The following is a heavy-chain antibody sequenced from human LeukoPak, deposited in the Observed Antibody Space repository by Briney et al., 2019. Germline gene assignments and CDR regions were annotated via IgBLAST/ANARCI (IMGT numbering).Heavy chain of an antibody. D-gene: IGHD2-2*01. J-gene: IGHJ6*03. CDR2: MNPNRGNT. CDR1: GYTFTSYD. CDR3: ARVAHQLPLGGFYSYYYMDV. Sequence: ASVKVSCKASGYTFTSYDSNWGRQAPGEGLEWMGWMNPNRGNTGYAQKFQGRVTMTRNTSISTAYMELSSLRSEDTAVYYCARVAHQLPLGGFYSYYYMDVWGKGTTVTVSS. V-gene: IGHV1-8*02.